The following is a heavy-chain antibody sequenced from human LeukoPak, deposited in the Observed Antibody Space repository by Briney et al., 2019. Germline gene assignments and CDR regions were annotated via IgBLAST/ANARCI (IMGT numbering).Heavy chain of an antibody. Sequence: RGGSVRLSCAASAFTVSINYMSWVRQAPGKGLEWVLVIFSGGSTYYPDSGKGIFTISRDNSKNTLYLQRNSLRDEDTAVYYCRRVADAAAFDYWGQGTLVTVSS. J-gene: IGHJ4*02. CDR1: AFTVSINY. CDR3: RRVADAAAFDY. CDR2: IFSGGST. V-gene: IGHV3-66*01. D-gene: IGHD6-13*01.